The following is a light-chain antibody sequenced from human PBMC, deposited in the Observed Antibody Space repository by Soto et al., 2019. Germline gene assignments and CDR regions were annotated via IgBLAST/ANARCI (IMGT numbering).Light chain of an antibody. CDR2: DVS. J-gene: IGLJ3*02. Sequence: QSVLTQPASVSGSPGQSITISCTGTSSDVGGYNYVSWYQQHPGKAPKLMIYDVSNRPSGVSNRFSGSKSGNTASLTISGLQAEDEAHYYCSSYTSSSSWVFGGGTKVTVL. CDR1: SSDVGGYNY. V-gene: IGLV2-14*01. CDR3: SSYTSSSSWV.